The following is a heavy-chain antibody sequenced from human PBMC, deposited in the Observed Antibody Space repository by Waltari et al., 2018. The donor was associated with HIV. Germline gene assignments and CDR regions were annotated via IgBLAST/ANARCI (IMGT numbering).Heavy chain of an antibody. CDR2: IHTYTGNT. J-gene: IGHJ1*01. V-gene: IGHV1-18*04. Sequence: QVRLVQSGAEVKKPGASVKVSCKASGFSFTRYGFSWVPQAPGKGLEWMGWIHTYTGNTDSAENFQGRGTMTRETFTNTIYMELRTLKSDDSAIYFCVRDLSPMGKSGWYDSWGQSTVVTVSS. D-gene: IGHD6-19*01. CDR3: VRDLSPMGKSGWYDS. CDR1: GFSFTRYG.